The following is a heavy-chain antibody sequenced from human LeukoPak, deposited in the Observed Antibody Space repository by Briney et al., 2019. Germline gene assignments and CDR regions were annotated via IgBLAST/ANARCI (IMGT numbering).Heavy chain of an antibody. CDR3: ARAPNDCSGGRCYFNYYYFDY. V-gene: IGHV1-69*13. D-gene: IGHD2-15*01. CDR1: GGTFISYA. CDR2: IIPIFGTA. J-gene: IGHJ4*02. Sequence: SVKVSCKASGGTFISYAISWVRQAPGQGLEWMGGIIPIFGTANYAQKFQGRVTITADESTSTAYMELSSLRSEDTAVYYCARAPNDCSGGRCYFNYYYFDYWGQGTLVTVSS.